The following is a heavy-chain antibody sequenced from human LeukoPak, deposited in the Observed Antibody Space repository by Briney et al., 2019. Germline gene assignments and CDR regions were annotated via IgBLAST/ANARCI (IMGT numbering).Heavy chain of an antibody. J-gene: IGHJ4*02. CDR2: INHSGST. D-gene: IGHD2-15*01. V-gene: IGHV4-34*01. CDR3: ARVVSLLDKVYCSGGSCYYFDY. CDR1: GGSISSYY. Sequence: PSETPSLTCTVSGGSISSYYWSWIRQPPGKGLEWIGEINHSGSTNYNPSLKSRVTISVDTSKNQFSLKLSSVTAADTAVYYCARVVSLLDKVYCSGGSCYYFDYWGQGTLVTVSS.